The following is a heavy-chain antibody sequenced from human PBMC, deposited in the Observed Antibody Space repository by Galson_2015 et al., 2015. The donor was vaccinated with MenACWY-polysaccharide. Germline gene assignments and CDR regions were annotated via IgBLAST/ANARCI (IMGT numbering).Heavy chain of an antibody. V-gene: IGHV3-7*01. CDR3: ARWVSGWFDY. CDR1: GFMLSGYW. J-gene: IGHJ4*02. Sequence: SLRLSCAASGFMLSGYWMGWVRQAPGKGLEWVANIKQDATEKYYADSVKGRFTISRDSAKNSLFLQMDSLRAEDTAVYYCARWVSGWFDYWGQGTLVTVST. D-gene: IGHD6-19*01. CDR2: IKQDATEK.